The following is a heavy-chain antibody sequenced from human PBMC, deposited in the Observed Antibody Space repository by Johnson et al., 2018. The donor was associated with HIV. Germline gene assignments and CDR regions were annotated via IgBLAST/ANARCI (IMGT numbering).Heavy chain of an antibody. CDR3: ARVGVSGYDLAAFDI. J-gene: IGHJ3*02. Sequence: VQLVESGGGLVQPGGSLRLSCAASGFTVSSNYMSWVRQAPGKGLEWVSVIYSGGSTYYADSVKGRFTISRDNSKNTLFLHMTSRRTEDTAIYYCARVGVSGYDLAAFDIWGRGSMVTVSS. D-gene: IGHD5-12*01. CDR1: GFTVSSNY. V-gene: IGHV3-66*02. CDR2: IYSGGST.